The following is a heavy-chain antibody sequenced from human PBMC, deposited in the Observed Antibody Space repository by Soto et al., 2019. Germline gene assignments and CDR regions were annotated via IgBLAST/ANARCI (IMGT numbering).Heavy chain of an antibody. Sequence: QVQLVQSGAEVKKPGASVKVSCKASGYTFTNYALHWVRQAPGQRLEWMGWVNAGDGNTRYSQKFQGRVTITRDTTANTAYMDLSSLTSEDTAMYYCAALKGVFDYWGQGTLVTVSS. CDR2: VNAGDGNT. CDR3: AALKGVFDY. J-gene: IGHJ4*02. D-gene: IGHD2-8*01. CDR1: GYTFTNYA. V-gene: IGHV1-3*01.